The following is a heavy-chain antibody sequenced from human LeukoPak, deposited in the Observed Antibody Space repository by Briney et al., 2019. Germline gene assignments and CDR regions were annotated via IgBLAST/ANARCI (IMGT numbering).Heavy chain of an antibody. CDR3: ATTREMATIFSFSAFDI. D-gene: IGHD5-24*01. V-gene: IGHV1-69*13. CDR2: IIPIFGTA. CDR1: GGTFSSYA. Sequence: SVKVSCKASGGTFSSYAISRVRQTPGQGLELMGGIIPIFGTANYAQKFQGRVTITADESTSTAYMELSSLRSEDTAVYYCATTREMATIFSFSAFDIWGQGTMVTVSS. J-gene: IGHJ3*02.